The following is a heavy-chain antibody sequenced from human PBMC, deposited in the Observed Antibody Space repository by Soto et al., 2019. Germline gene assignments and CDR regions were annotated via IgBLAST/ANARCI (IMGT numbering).Heavy chain of an antibody. J-gene: IGHJ6*02. CDR2: IITVFGRS. V-gene: IGHV1-69*01. D-gene: IGHD2-15*01. Sequence: VQLVQSGTEVKEPGSSVKVSCKASGGIFSGYAFGWVRQAPGQGLEWMGGIITVFGRSDYAQKFQGRVTITADESTTTAYLELSGLTSEDTAVYYCASRISRSASDEVSHSGLVVWCQGTPVTVSS. CDR3: ASRISRSASDEVSHSGLVV. CDR1: GGIFSGYA.